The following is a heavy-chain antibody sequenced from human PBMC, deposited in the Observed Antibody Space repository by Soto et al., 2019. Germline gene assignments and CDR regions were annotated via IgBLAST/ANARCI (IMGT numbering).Heavy chain of an antibody. CDR3: ARGYCSSTSCYEFDY. Sequence: PSETLSLTCAVYGGSFSGYYWSSIRQPPGKGLEWIGEINHSGNTNYSPSLKSRVTISVDTSKKQFSLKLTSVTAADTAMYYCARGYCSSTSCYEFDYWGQGTLVTVSS. J-gene: IGHJ4*02. V-gene: IGHV4-34*01. CDR2: INHSGNT. CDR1: GGSFSGYY. D-gene: IGHD2-2*01.